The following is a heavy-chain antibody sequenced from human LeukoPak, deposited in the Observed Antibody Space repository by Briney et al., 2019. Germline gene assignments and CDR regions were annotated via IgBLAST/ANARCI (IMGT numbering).Heavy chain of an antibody. J-gene: IGHJ4*02. Sequence: ASVKVSCKASGYTFIIYYIHWVRQAPGQGLEWMGTVNPSGGSTNYAQKFQGRITMTRDTSTSTVYMELSSLKSEDTAVYYCGRGTTMGDYWGQRTRVTVSS. CDR2: VNPSGGST. CDR1: GYTFIIYY. CDR3: GRGTTMGDY. D-gene: IGHD4/OR15-4a*01. V-gene: IGHV1-46*01.